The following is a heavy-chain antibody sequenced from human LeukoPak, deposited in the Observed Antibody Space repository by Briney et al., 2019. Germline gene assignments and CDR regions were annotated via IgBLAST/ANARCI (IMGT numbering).Heavy chain of an antibody. CDR2: IYYSGST. CDR3: ARAARAGSDDFWSGYRLYYYYYGMDV. V-gene: IGHV4-31*03. D-gene: IGHD3-3*01. Sequence: SETLSLTCTVSGGSISSGGYYWSWIRQHPGKGLEWIGYIYYSGSTYYNPSLKSRVTISVDTSKNQFSLKLSSVTAADTAVYYCARAARAGSDDFWSGYRLYYYYYGMDVWGQGTTVTVSS. J-gene: IGHJ6*02. CDR1: GGSISSGGYY.